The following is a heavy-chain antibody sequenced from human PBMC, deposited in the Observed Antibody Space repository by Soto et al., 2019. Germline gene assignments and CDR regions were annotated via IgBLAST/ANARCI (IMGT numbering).Heavy chain of an antibody. D-gene: IGHD3-22*01. V-gene: IGHV4-59*12. CDR3: ARNYDSNGYANEFDS. J-gene: IGHJ4*02. CDR1: GRSITSYY. Sequence: QVVLRESGPGLVKPSETLSLTCSVSGRSITSYYWSWVRQPPGKGLEWIGYIYDNGITSQNPSLKSRVTMSADTSQNQFSLKLTSVTGADTAVYYCARNYDSNGYANEFDSWGQGILVTVTS. CDR2: IYDNGIT.